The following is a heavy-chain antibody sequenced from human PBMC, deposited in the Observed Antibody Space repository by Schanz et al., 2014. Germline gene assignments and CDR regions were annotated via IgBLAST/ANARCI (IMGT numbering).Heavy chain of an antibody. J-gene: IGHJ6*02. V-gene: IGHV4-4*02. CDR2: IYHSGRT. D-gene: IGHD2-15*01. CDR3: ARLVGPSFYYGMDV. Sequence: QVQLQESGPGLVKPSGTLSLTCAVSGGSISSSNWWSWVRQPPGKGLEWIGEIYHSGRTNYNPSLKSRVTISVDKSNNEFSLKLSPRTAADTAVYYCARLVGPSFYYGMDVWGQGTTVTVSS. CDR1: GGSISSSNW.